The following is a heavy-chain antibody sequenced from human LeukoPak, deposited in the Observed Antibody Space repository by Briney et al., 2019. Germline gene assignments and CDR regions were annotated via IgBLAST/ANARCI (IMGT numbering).Heavy chain of an antibody. D-gene: IGHD6-13*01. V-gene: IGHV3-15*01. Sequence: GGSLRLSCAASGFSFSNAWMSWVRQGPGKGLEWVGRIKSKTDGGTTDYAAPVKGRFTISRDDSKNTLYLQMNSLKTEDTAVYYCTTGKDVWYSSSWGLDYWGQGTLVTVSS. J-gene: IGHJ4*02. CDR2: IKSKTDGGTT. CDR3: TTGKDVWYSSSWGLDY. CDR1: GFSFSNAW.